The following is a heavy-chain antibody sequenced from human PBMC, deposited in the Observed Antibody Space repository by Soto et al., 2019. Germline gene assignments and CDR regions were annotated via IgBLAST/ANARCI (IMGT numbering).Heavy chain of an antibody. CDR1: GYTFTGNY. D-gene: IGHD6-6*01. CDR2: INPNSGGT. Sequence: QVQLVQSGAEVKKPGASVKVSCNASGYTFTGNYMHWVRQAPGQGLEWMGWINPNSGGTDYAQKFQGRVTVTRDTSISTAYMELSRLRSDDTAVYYCARDGDSSSPFDIWGQGTMVTVSS. CDR3: ARDGDSSSPFDI. J-gene: IGHJ3*02. V-gene: IGHV1-2*02.